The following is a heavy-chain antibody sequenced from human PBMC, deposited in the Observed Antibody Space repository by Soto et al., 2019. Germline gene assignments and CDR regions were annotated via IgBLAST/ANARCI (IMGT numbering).Heavy chain of an antibody. J-gene: IGHJ4*02. D-gene: IGHD2-2*01. CDR1: GFTFSNFA. Sequence: GGSLRLSCAASGFTFSNFAMSWVRQAPGKGLEWVSAVSGTGVNTYYADSVKGRFTVSRDNSKNTLYLQMNRLRAEDTAVYFCAKDRGGCSTISCYLDYWGQGTLVTVSS. CDR2: VSGTGVNT. V-gene: IGHV3-23*01. CDR3: AKDRGGCSTISCYLDY.